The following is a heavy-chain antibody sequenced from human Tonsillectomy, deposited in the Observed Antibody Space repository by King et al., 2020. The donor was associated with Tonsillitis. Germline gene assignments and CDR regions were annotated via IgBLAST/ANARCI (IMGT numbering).Heavy chain of an antibody. Sequence: VQLVESGGGLVQPGGSLRLSCSASGFTFSSCAMHWVRQAPGKGLEYVSAISSNGGSTYYADSVKGRFTLSRDNSKNMVSLQMSSLRAEDTSVYYCVKGLARHRAFDIWGQGTMVTVFS. J-gene: IGHJ3*02. CDR1: GFTFSSCA. CDR3: VKGLARHRAFDI. D-gene: IGHD5/OR15-5a*01. V-gene: IGHV3-64D*06. CDR2: ISSNGGST.